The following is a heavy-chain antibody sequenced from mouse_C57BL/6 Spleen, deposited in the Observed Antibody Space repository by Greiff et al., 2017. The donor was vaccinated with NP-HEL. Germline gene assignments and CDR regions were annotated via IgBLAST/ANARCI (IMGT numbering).Heavy chain of an antibody. CDR2: IYPGNSDT. V-gene: IGHV1-5*01. J-gene: IGHJ2*01. CDR3: TRAYGSLWDDFDY. CDR1: GYTFTSYW. Sequence: EVQLQQSGTVLARPGASVKMSCKTSGYTFTSYWMHWVKQRPGQGLEWIGAIYPGNSDTSYNQKFKGKAKLTAVTSASTAYMELSSLTNEDSAVYYCTRAYGSLWDDFDYWGQGTTLTVSS. D-gene: IGHD1-1*01.